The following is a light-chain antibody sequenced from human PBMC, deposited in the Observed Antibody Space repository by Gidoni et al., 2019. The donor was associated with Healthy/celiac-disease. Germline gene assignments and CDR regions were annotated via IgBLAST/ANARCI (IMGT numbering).Light chain of an antibody. CDR1: QSVSSN. CDR3: QQYNNWPPYT. J-gene: IGKJ2*01. CDR2: GAS. V-gene: IGKV3-15*01. Sequence: ELVMTQSPATLSVSPGDRATLSCRASQSVSSNLAWYQQKPGQAPRLLIYGASTRATGIPARFSGSGSGTEFTLTISSLQSEDCAVYYCQQYNNWPPYTFGQGTKLEIK.